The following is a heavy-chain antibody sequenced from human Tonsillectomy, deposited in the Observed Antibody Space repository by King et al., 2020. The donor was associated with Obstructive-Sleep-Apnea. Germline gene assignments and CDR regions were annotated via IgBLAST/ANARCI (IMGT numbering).Heavy chain of an antibody. D-gene: IGHD3-16*01. V-gene: IGHV3-30*04. CDR2: ISYDGSNK. CDR1: GFTFSSYA. Sequence: VQLVESGGGVVQPGRSLRLSCAASGFTFSSYAMHWVRQAPGKGLEWVAVISYDGSNKYYADSVKGRFTISRDNSKNTLYLQMNSLRAEDTAVYYCASFIWGGIDYWGQGTLVTVSS. CDR3: ASFIWGGIDY. J-gene: IGHJ4*02.